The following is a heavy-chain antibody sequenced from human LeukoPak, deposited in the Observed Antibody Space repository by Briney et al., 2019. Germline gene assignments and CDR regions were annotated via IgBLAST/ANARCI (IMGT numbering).Heavy chain of an antibody. CDR1: GFTFSTYS. CDR3: ARGGITIFGVVIRDAFDI. V-gene: IGHV3-21*01. Sequence: PGGSLRLSCAASGFTFSTYSMNWVRQAPGKGLEWVSSISSSSSSIYYADSVKGRFTISRDNAKNSLYLQMNSLRAEDTAVYYCARGGITIFGVVIRDAFDIWGQGTMVTVSS. CDR2: ISSSSSSI. D-gene: IGHD3-3*01. J-gene: IGHJ3*02.